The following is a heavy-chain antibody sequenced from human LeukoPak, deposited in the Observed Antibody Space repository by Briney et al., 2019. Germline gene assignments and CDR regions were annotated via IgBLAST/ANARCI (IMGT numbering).Heavy chain of an antibody. CDR1: GYTFTNYA. V-gene: IGHV1-69*13. Sequence: SVKVSCKASGYTFTNYAISWVRQAPGQGLEWMGGIIPIFGTANYAQKFQGRVTITADESTSTAYMELSSLRSEDTAVYYCAREPGIAVAGAYYYYGMDVWGQGTTVTVSS. D-gene: IGHD6-19*01. CDR3: AREPGIAVAGAYYYYGMDV. J-gene: IGHJ6*02. CDR2: IIPIFGTA.